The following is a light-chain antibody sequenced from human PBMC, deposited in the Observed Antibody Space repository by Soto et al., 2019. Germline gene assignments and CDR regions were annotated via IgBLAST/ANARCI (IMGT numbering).Light chain of an antibody. Sequence: EIVMTQSPATLSLSPGERATLSCRASQTIDNTLAWYQRKPGQAPRLLIYDAYNRATGIPDRFSGSGTGTDFTLTIKSLKPEDFGVYYCHKYNNWPQSTLGKGKRLEIK. CDR2: DAY. CDR1: QTIDNT. V-gene: IGKV3D-15*01. J-gene: IGKJ5*01. CDR3: HKYNNWPQST.